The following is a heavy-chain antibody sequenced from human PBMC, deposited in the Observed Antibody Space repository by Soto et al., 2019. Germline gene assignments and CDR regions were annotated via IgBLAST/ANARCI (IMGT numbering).Heavy chain of an antibody. Sequence: EVQLVESGGDLIQPGGSLRLSCAASGFSFSSYGMNWARQAPGKGLEWVAGISGSGGNIFYADSVKGRFTISRDNAKNSMYLQMDSLRGEDTAVYYCVRGGSNYASWGQGTLVTVSS. CDR1: GFSFSSYG. CDR3: VRGGSNYAS. V-gene: IGHV3-48*04. D-gene: IGHD4-4*01. CDR2: ISGSGGNI. J-gene: IGHJ5*02.